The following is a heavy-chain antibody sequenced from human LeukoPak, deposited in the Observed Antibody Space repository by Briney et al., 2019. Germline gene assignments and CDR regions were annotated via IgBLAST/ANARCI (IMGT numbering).Heavy chain of an antibody. CDR1: GGSIHSHY. CDR3: ARQRYDFWSGSQSLAV. J-gene: IGHJ6*02. D-gene: IGHD3-3*01. CDR2: IYYSGST. V-gene: IGHV4-59*08. Sequence: PSDTQSLTRIVLGGSIHSHYWRWIRQSPGKGLEWIGYIYYSGSTNYNPSLKSRVTISVDTSKNQFSLKLSSVTAADTAVYYCARQRYDFWSGSQSLAVWGQGTTITVSS.